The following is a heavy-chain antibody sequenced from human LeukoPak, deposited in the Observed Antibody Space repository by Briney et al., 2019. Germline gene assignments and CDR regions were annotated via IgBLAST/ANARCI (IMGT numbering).Heavy chain of an antibody. CDR3: ARRVGSYGGTFDY. V-gene: IGHV4-59*01. CDR2: IYYSGST. Sequence: PSETLSLTCTVSGGSISSYYWSWIRQPPGKGLEWIGYIYYSGSTNYNPSLKSRVTISVDTSKNQFSLKLSSVTAADTAVYYCARRVGSYGGTFDYWGQGTLVTVSS. CDR1: GGSISSYY. D-gene: IGHD1-26*01. J-gene: IGHJ4*02.